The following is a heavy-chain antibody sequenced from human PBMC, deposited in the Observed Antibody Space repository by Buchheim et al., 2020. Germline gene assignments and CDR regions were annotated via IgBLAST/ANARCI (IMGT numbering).Heavy chain of an antibody. D-gene: IGHD2-21*01. CDR1: GYTFTGYY. Sequence: QVRLVQSGAEVKKPGASVKVSCKASGYTFTGYYMHWVRQAPGQGLEWMGWINPNSGGTNYAQKFQGWVTMTRDTSISTAYMELSRLRSDDTAVYYCARDVRPCGGDCYSMLSVPGYYYYGMDVWGQGTT. CDR3: ARDVRPCGGDCYSMLSVPGYYYYGMDV. CDR2: INPNSGGT. J-gene: IGHJ6*02. V-gene: IGHV1-2*04.